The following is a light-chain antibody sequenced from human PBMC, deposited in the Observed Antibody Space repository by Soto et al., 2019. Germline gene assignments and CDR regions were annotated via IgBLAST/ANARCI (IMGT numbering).Light chain of an antibody. CDR2: RSD. Sequence: QSVLTQPPSASGTPGQRVTISCSGSSSNIGSNHVYWYQQFPGMAPKLLMYRSDQRPTGVPDRFSGSRSGTSASLAISGLRSDDEADYYCSARDDILSGVVFGGGTKPPS. V-gene: IGLV1-47*01. CDR1: SSNIGSNH. CDR3: SARDDILSGVV. J-gene: IGLJ2*01.